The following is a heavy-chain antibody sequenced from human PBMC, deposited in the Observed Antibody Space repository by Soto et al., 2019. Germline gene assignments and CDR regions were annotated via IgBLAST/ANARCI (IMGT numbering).Heavy chain of an antibody. D-gene: IGHD1-26*01. Sequence: SETLSLTCTVSGGSIYTYSWTWIRQPAGKGLEWIGHIYSSGSANYNPTLKSRVSMSVDTSKNQFTLKLNSVTAADTAVYYCATIVGANDYWGQGTLVTVSS. CDR3: ATIVGANDY. CDR2: IYSSGSA. V-gene: IGHV4-4*07. CDR1: GGSIYTYS. J-gene: IGHJ4*02.